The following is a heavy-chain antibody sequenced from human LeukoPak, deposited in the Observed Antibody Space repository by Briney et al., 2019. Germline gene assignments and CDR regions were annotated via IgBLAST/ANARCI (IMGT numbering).Heavy chain of an antibody. CDR2: FSGSGGSP. V-gene: IGHV3-23*01. CDR1: GFTFSSYA. J-gene: IGHJ4*02. Sequence: GGSLRLSCAASGFTFSSYAMNWVRQAPGKGLKWVSGFSGSGGSPYYADSVKGRFTISRDNSKDTLYLQINSLRAEDTAVYYCAKARSAVGTFDYWGQGTLVTVSS. D-gene: IGHD4-23*01. CDR3: AKARSAVGTFDY.